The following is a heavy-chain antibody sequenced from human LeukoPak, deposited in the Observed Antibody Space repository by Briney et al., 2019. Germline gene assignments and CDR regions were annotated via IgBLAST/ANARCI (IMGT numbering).Heavy chain of an antibody. D-gene: IGHD6-19*01. CDR1: GFTFSNYW. Sequence: GGSLRLSCAASGFTFSNYWMSWVRQPPGKGLEGLPNINRDGSEKYYVDSVKGRFTISRDNARSSLYLQMNSLRVEDTAVYYCARVQGSSGPGIFEYWGQGTLVPVSS. CDR3: ARVQGSSGPGIFEY. V-gene: IGHV3-7*01. J-gene: IGHJ4*02. CDR2: INRDGSEK.